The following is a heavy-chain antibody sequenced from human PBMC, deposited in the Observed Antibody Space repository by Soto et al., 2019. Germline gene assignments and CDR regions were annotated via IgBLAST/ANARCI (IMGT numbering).Heavy chain of an antibody. J-gene: IGHJ4*02. Sequence: QVQLVESGGGVVQPGRSLRLSCAASGFTFSSYGMHWVRQAPGKGLEWVALISSDGSNKYYADSVKGRFTISRENSKNTLYLQMNTLRAEDTAVYYCAKVRADYYYGSGPFDYWGKGTLVTVSS. CDR2: ISSDGSNK. CDR1: GFTFSSYG. CDR3: AKVRADYYYGSGPFDY. V-gene: IGHV3-30*18. D-gene: IGHD3-10*01.